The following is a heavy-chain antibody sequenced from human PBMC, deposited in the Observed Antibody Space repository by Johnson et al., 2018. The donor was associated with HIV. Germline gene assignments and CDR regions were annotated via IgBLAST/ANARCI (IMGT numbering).Heavy chain of an antibody. D-gene: IGHD2-21*01. CDR2: IKQDGSEK. CDR1: GFTFSSYW. Sequence: QLVESGGGLVQPGGSLRLSCAASGFTFSSYWMSWVRQAPGKGLAWVANIKQDGSEKYYVDSVKGRFTISRDNAKNSLYLQMNSLRAEDTAVYYCVCLRVSLSAFDIWGQGTMVTVSS. V-gene: IGHV3-7*01. CDR3: VCLRVSLSAFDI. J-gene: IGHJ3*02.